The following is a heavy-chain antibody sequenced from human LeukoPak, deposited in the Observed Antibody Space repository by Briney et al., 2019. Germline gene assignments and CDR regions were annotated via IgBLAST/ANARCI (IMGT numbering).Heavy chain of an antibody. CDR2: ISAYNGNT. V-gene: IGHV1-18*01. CDR3: ARALPRAYGDEPFHY. J-gene: IGHJ4*02. D-gene: IGHD4-17*01. CDR1: GYTFTSYG. Sequence: ASVKVSCKASGYTFTSYGISWVRQAPGQGLEWMGWISAYNGNTNYAQKLQGRVTMTTDTSTSTAYMELRSLRSDDTAVYYCARALPRAYGDEPFHYWGQGTLVTVSS.